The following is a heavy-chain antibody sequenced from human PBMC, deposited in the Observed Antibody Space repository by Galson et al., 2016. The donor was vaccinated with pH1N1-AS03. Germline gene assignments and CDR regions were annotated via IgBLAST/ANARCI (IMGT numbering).Heavy chain of an antibody. D-gene: IGHD2-8*01. CDR2: INPYNGNT. CDR1: GYTFTTYG. Sequence: SVKVSCKASGYTFTTYGLTWVRQAPGQGLEWMAWINPYNGNTNYAQRFQGRLTMTTDTSTSTAYMELRSLRSHDTAVYYCAGIRVRASDSAFDIWGQGTMVTVSS. CDR3: AGIRVRASDSAFDI. V-gene: IGHV1-18*04. J-gene: IGHJ3*02.